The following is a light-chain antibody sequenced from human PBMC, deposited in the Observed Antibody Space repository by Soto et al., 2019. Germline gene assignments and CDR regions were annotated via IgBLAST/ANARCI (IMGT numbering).Light chain of an antibody. CDR2: GAS. Sequence: EIVLTQSPGTLSLSPGERATLSCRASQSVSSSYLAWYQQKPGQAPRLLIYGASSRATGIPDRFSGSGSGTDFTLTISRLEPEDFAVYYCQHHFPFSFGPGTKVDIK. J-gene: IGKJ3*01. CDR3: QHHFPFS. CDR1: QSVSSSY. V-gene: IGKV3-20*01.